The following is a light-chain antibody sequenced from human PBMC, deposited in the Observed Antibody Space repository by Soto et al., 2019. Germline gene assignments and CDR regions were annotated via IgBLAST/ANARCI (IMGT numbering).Light chain of an antibody. CDR3: QQYSSSSEWT. Sequence: DIQMTQSPSSLSASVGDRVTITCRASQNVAHFLNWYQQKPGKAPKLLIYATSSLHSGVPSRFSGSGSGTEFTLTISSLQPDDFATYYCQQYSSSSEWTFGQGTKVDIK. CDR1: QNVAHF. V-gene: IGKV1-39*01. CDR2: ATS. J-gene: IGKJ1*01.